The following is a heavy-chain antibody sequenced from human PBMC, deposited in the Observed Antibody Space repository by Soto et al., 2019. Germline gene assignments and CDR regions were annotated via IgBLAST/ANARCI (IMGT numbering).Heavy chain of an antibody. V-gene: IGHV3-30*18. CDR3: AKDEWELQGLLDY. CDR1: GFTFSSYG. J-gene: IGHJ4*02. CDR2: ISYDGSNK. Sequence: GGSLRLSCAASGFTFSSYGMHWVRQAPGKGLEWVAVISYDGSNKYYADSVKGRFTISRDNSKNTLYLQMNSLRAEDTAVYYCAKDEWELQGLLDYWGQGTLVTVSS. D-gene: IGHD1-26*01.